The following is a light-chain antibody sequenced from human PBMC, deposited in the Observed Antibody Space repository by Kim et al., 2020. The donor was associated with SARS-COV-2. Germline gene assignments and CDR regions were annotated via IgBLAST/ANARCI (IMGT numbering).Light chain of an antibody. Sequence: EIVLTQSPGTLSLSPGERATLSCRASQSVSSSYLAWYQQKPGQAPRLLIYGASSRATGIPDRFSGSGSGTDLPLTISRTEAEGFSGYYRQEFGSPPFNFGPWDKVDIK. J-gene: IGKJ3*01. CDR3: QEFGSPPFN. V-gene: IGKV3-20*01. CDR2: GAS. CDR1: QSVSSSY.